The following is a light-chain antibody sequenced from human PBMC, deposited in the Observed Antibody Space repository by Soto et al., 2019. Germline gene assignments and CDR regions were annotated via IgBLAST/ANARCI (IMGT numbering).Light chain of an antibody. V-gene: IGKV1-12*01. CDR2: GAS. Sequence: EIQMTQSPSSVSASLGDSVTSXXRASQGISTWLAWYQQKAGKAPNLXIYGASNLHSGVPSRFSGSGSGTNFTLTISSLQPEDFATYYCQQANSFPITFGQGTRLEIK. CDR3: QQANSFPIT. J-gene: IGKJ5*01. CDR1: QGISTW.